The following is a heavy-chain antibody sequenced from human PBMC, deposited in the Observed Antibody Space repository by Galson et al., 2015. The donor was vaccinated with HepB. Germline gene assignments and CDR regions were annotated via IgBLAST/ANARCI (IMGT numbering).Heavy chain of an antibody. CDR3: AKDSERRLKLFQYYFDS. Sequence: SLRLSCAASGFMFSNSGMHWVRQAPGKGLEWVAYIRCNARNIFYTDSVKGRFTISRDNFKNTVSLQMTSLRPEDTAVYYCAKDSERRLKLFQYYFDSWGPGTLVTVSS. D-gene: IGHD2-15*01. CDR2: IRCNARNI. V-gene: IGHV3-30*02. J-gene: IGHJ4*02. CDR1: GFMFSNSG.